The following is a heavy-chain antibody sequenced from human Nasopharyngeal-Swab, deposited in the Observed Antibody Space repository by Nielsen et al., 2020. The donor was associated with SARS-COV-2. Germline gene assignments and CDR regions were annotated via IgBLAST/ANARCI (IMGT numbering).Heavy chain of an antibody. J-gene: IGHJ4*02. CDR1: GGSFSTYA. D-gene: IGHD2-15*01. CDR3: ARDVHGGSWVFDY. Sequence: SVKVSCKASGGSFSTYAFSWVRQAPGQGLEWMGGIIPSFSRGNYAQKFQDRVTITADEATSTAYMELSSLRSEDTAVYYCARDVHGGSWVFDYWGQGTLVTASS. CDR2: IIPSFSRG. V-gene: IGHV1-69*13.